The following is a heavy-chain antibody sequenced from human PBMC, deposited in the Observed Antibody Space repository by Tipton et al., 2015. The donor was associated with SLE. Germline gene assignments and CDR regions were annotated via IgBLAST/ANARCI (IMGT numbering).Heavy chain of an antibody. CDR1: GYNFRNYW. CDR2: IYPYDSDT. V-gene: IGHV5-51*03. CDR3: ARLLPPGYNGLDV. J-gene: IGHJ6*02. Sequence: QLVQSGAEVKQPGESLKISCKASGYNFRNYWIAWVRQMPGKGLEWMGIIYPYDSDTRYNPSFQGQVTLSADKSITTAYLQWSSLKASDSAIYYCARLLPPGYNGLDVWGQGTTVTASS.